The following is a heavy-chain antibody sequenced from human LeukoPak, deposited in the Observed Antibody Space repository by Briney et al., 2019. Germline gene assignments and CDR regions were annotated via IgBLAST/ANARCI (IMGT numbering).Heavy chain of an antibody. D-gene: IGHD2-21*02. CDR2: LYHSGST. V-gene: IGHV4-4*02. Sequence: SGTLSLTCAVSGGSISSSNWWSWVRQPPGKGLEWIGELYHSGSTNYNPSLKSRVTVSVDTSKNQFSLKVRSVTAADTAVYYCARTYCGGDCRGYYYYYYMDVWGKGTTVTISS. CDR3: ARTYCGGDCRGYYYYYYMDV. CDR1: GGSISSSNW. J-gene: IGHJ6*03.